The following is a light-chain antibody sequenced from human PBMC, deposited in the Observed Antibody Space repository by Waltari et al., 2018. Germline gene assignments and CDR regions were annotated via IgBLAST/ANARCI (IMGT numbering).Light chain of an antibody. CDR2: GNN. Sequence: QSVLTQPPSVSGAPGQRVTISCTGSNSNIGAGYDVHWYQPLPGAAPKLLIPGNNTRPSGVPDRFAGSRSDTSASLAITGLQAEDAADYYCQSYDSSLGAFWGFGGGTKVTVL. J-gene: IGLJ3*02. V-gene: IGLV1-40*01. CDR3: QSYDSSLGAFWG. CDR1: NSNIGAGYD.